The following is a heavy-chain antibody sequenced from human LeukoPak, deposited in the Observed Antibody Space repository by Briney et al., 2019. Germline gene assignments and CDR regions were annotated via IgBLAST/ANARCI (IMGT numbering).Heavy chain of an antibody. CDR3: ARDMYYDILTGYADFDY. Sequence: SGGSLRLSCAASGFTFSSYGMHWVRQAPGKGLEGVAVIWYDGSNKYYADSVKGRFTISRDNSKNTLYLQMNSLRAEDTAVYYCARDMYYDILTGYADFDYWGQGTLVTVSS. V-gene: IGHV3-33*01. J-gene: IGHJ4*02. CDR2: IWYDGSNK. D-gene: IGHD3-9*01. CDR1: GFTFSSYG.